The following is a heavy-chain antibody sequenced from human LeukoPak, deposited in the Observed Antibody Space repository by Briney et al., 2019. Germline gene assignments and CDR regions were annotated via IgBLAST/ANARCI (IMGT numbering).Heavy chain of an antibody. V-gene: IGHV4-59*01. CDR1: GGSINSNY. Sequence: PSETLSLTCTVSGGSINSNYWNWIRQPPGKGLEWIGYIYYSGSTSYNPSLKSRVTISLDTSKNQFFLKLSSVTAADTAVYYCARKRSFDLWGQGTLVTVSS. CDR3: ARKRSFDL. J-gene: IGHJ4*02. D-gene: IGHD3-9*01. CDR2: IYYSGST.